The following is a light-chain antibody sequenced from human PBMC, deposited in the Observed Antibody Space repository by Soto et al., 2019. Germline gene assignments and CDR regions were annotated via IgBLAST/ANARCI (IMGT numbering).Light chain of an antibody. CDR1: SSNIGAGYD. Sequence: QSVLTQPPSVSGAPGQRVTISCSGSSSNIGAGYDVHWFQQFPGTAPQLLFHGNSNRPSGVPERFSGSKSGTSASLAITGLQAGDEADYYCQSFDDSLSALVFGPGTKLTVL. J-gene: IGLJ1*01. CDR2: GNS. CDR3: QSFDDSLSALV. V-gene: IGLV1-40*02.